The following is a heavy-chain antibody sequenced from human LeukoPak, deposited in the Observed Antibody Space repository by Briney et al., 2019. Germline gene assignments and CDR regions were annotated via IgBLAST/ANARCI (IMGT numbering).Heavy chain of an antibody. CDR2: ISSSSSYI. Sequence: GGSLRLSCAASGFSFSSYNMNWVRQTPGKGLEWVSSISSSSSYIYYADSVKGRFTISRDNAKNSLYLQMNSLRAEDTAVYYCAELGITTIGGVWGKGTTVTISS. V-gene: IGHV3-21*01. J-gene: IGHJ6*04. D-gene: IGHD3-10*02. CDR1: GFSFSSYN. CDR3: AELGITTIGGV.